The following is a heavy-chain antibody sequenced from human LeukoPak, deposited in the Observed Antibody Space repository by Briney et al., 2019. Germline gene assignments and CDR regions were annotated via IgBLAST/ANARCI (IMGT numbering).Heavy chain of an antibody. J-gene: IGHJ4*02. Sequence: GGSLRLSCAASGFTFSSYAMSWVRQAPGKGLEWVSTISGSGGAGTYYADSVKGRFTISRDNSKNTLYLPMNSLRAEDTAVYYCAIMHRYYDGSGYWVQWGQGTLVTVSS. D-gene: IGHD3-22*01. CDR1: GFTFSSYA. V-gene: IGHV3-23*01. CDR3: AIMHRYYDGSGYWVQ. CDR2: ISGSGGAGT.